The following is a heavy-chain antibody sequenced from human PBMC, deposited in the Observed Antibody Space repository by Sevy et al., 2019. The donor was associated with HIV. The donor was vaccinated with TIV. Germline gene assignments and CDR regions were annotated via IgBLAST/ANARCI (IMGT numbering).Heavy chain of an antibody. D-gene: IGHD3-22*01. Sequence: GGSLRLSCAASGFTVSNSYMSWVRQAPGKGLEWVSIIYSGVTTSYPDSVRGRFTISRDNSKNTLSLQMNSLRAEDTAVYYCARLSVYYYDSSGYSTTGNAFDIWGQGTMATVSS. CDR3: ARLSVYYYDSSGYSTTGNAFDI. CDR2: IYSGVTT. CDR1: GFTVSNSY. V-gene: IGHV3-53*01. J-gene: IGHJ3*02.